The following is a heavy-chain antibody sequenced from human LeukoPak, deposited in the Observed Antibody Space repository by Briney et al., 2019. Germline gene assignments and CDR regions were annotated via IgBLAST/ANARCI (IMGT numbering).Heavy chain of an antibody. CDR3: ARDKWELYRGPFDY. CDR2: IWYDGSNK. V-gene: IGHV3-33*01. J-gene: IGHJ4*02. D-gene: IGHD1-26*01. Sequence: GGSLRLSCAASGFTFSSYGMHWVRQAPGKGLEWVAVIWYDGSNKYYADSVKGRFTISRDNSKNTLYLQMNSLRAEDTAVYYCARDKWELYRGPFDYWGQGTLVTVSS. CDR1: GFTFSSYG.